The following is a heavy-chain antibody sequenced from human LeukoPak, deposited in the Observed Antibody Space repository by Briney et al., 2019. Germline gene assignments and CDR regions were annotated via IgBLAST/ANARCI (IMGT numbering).Heavy chain of an antibody. CDR1: GFSFSNFA. Sequence: GGSLRLSCAASGFSFSNFAMHWVRQAPGKGLEYVSTISENGDGTYYANSVKGRFTISRDNSKNTLYLQMNSLRAEDTAVYYCARVQAAGRKRYYYYGMDVWGQGTTVTVSS. CDR3: ARVQAAGRKRYYYYGMDV. CDR2: ISENGDGT. J-gene: IGHJ6*02. D-gene: IGHD6-13*01. V-gene: IGHV3-64*01.